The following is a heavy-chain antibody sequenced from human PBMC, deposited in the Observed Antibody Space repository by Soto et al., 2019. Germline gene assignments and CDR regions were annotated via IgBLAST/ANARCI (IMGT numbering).Heavy chain of an antibody. CDR1: GYTFSNYY. Sequence: QVHLVQSGAEVKRPGVSVKVSCKASGYTFSNYYMHWVRQVPGHGLEWMGIINSSGGGTTYAQRFRGRLTVTRDTSTSTVYMELSRLRSDDTAIYFCARAPQYGSAGYYYSFWGQGTLVTVSS. CDR3: ARAPQYGSAGYYYSF. D-gene: IGHD3-22*01. J-gene: IGHJ4*02. V-gene: IGHV1-46*01. CDR2: INSSGGGT.